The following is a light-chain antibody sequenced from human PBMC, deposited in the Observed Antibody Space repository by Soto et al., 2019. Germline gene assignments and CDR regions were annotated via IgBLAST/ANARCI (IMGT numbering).Light chain of an antibody. Sequence: DIQLTQSQSAMSASVGDSVSIXCRASQGISDSLAWYQHKPGQVPRRLIYDTSSLASGVPSRFSGSGSGPEFTLTISCLQSEDFATYYCQPYYSYPMTFGGGTKVDNK. CDR2: DTS. V-gene: IGKV1-17*03. CDR3: QPYYSYPMT. J-gene: IGKJ4*01. CDR1: QGISDS.